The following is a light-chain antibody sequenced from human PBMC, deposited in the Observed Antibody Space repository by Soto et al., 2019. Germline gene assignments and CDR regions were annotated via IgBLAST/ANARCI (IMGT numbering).Light chain of an antibody. CDR2: DAS. Sequence: EIVLTQSPSTLSLSAVEIVTVSFVASQSVSSSYLAWYQQKPGLAPRLLIYDASSRATGIPDRFSGSGSGTDFTLTISRLEPEDFAVYYCQQYGSSSITFGQGTRLDIK. V-gene: IGKV3D-20*01. J-gene: IGKJ5*01. CDR3: QQYGSSSIT. CDR1: QSVSSSY.